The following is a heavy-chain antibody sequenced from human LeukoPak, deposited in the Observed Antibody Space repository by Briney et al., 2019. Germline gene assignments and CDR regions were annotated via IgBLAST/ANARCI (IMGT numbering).Heavy chain of an antibody. J-gene: IGHJ4*02. CDR1: GYTFTSYG. V-gene: IGHV1-18*01. Sequence: ASVKVSCKASGYTFTSYGISWVRQAPGQGLEWMGWISAYNGNTNYAQKLQGRVTMTTDTSTSTAYMELRSLRSDDTAVYYCARDPLYRPFMTFDYWGQGTLVTVSS. CDR2: ISAYNGNT. CDR3: ARDPLYRPFMTFDY. D-gene: IGHD2-21*02.